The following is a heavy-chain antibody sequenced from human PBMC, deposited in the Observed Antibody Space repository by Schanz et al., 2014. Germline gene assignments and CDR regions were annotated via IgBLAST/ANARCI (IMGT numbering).Heavy chain of an antibody. V-gene: IGHV3-23*04. CDR2: ISGGGGSA. Sequence: VESGGGLVQPGGSLRLSCAASGFTFNNYDMNWVRLVPGKGLECVSGISGGGGSAYYADSVKGRFTISRDNSKNTLYLQMNSLRDEDTAVYYCAKDGEIWSGYPEYFDSWGQGTLVTVSS. CDR3: AKDGEIWSGYPEYFDS. J-gene: IGHJ4*02. CDR1: GFTFNNYD. D-gene: IGHD3-3*01.